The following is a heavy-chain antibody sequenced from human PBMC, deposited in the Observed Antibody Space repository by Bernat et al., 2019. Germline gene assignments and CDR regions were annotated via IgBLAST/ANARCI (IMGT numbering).Heavy chain of an antibody. CDR2: ITSDGSDT. V-gene: IGHV3-74*01. D-gene: IGHD3-10*01. CDR1: GFIFTAYD. CDR3: ARDRGGMGDY. Sequence: VQLVESGGGLVKPGGSLRLSCAASGFIFTAYDMHWVRQAPGKGLVWVSLITSDGSDTTYADSVKGRFTLSRDNANNTLYLQMNSLRAEDTAVYYCARDRGGMGDYWGQGTLVTVSS. J-gene: IGHJ4*02.